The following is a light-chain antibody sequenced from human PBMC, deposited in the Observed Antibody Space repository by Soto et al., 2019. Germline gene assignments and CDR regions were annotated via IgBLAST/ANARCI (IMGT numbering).Light chain of an antibody. V-gene: IGKV3-11*01. CDR1: RGVSSS. CDR2: DAS. CDR3: QQRSSWPPWT. Sequence: EIVLTQSPATLSLSPGERATLSCRASRGVSSSLAWYQQKPGQAPRLLIYDASNRATGIPARFSGSWSGTDFTLTISSLEPEDFAVYYCQQRSSWPPWTFGQGTKVEI. J-gene: IGKJ1*01.